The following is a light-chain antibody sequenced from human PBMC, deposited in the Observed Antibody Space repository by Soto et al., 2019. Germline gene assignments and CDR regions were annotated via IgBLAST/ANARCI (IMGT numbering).Light chain of an antibody. J-gene: IGKJ4*01. CDR3: QQLISYPVT. Sequence: DIQLTQSPSFPSASVGDRVTITCRASQGISSYLAWYQQKPGKAPKLLIYAASTLQRGAPSRFSGGGSGTEFTLTISSLQPEDFATYFCQQLISYPVTFGGGTKVEIK. CDR1: QGISSY. CDR2: AAS. V-gene: IGKV1-9*01.